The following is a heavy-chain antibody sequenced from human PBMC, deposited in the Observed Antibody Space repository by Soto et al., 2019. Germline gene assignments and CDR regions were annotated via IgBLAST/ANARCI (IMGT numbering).Heavy chain of an antibody. CDR1: GYSFTSYW. V-gene: IGHV5-51*01. Sequence: GEALKICCKGSGYSFTSYWIGWVRQMPGKGLEWMGIIYPGDSDTRYSPSFQGQVTISADKSISTAYLQWSSLKASDTAMYYCARPIVGATDYYYGMDVWGQGTTVTVSS. CDR2: IYPGDSDT. D-gene: IGHD1-26*01. J-gene: IGHJ6*02. CDR3: ARPIVGATDYYYGMDV.